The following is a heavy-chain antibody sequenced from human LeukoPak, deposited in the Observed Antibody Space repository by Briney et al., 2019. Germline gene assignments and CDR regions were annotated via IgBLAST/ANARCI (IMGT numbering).Heavy chain of an antibody. D-gene: IGHD1-26*01. J-gene: IGHJ3*02. CDR3: ARDKSGSYKAFDI. V-gene: IGHV3-33*08. Sequence: GGSLRLSCAASGFSFDTYSMNWVRQAPGKGLEWVAVIWYDGSQMYFADSVKGRFTISRDNSKNTVSLQMNSLRAEDTAVYYCARDKSGSYKAFDIWGQGTMVTVSS. CDR2: IWYDGSQM. CDR1: GFSFDTYS.